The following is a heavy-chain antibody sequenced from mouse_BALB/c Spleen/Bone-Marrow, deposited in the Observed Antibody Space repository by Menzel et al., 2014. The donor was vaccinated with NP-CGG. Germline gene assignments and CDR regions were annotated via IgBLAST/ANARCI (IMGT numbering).Heavy chain of an antibody. D-gene: IGHD2-3*01. CDR1: GFDSSGFW. CDR2: INPDSSTI. Sequence: EVQRVESGGGLVQPERSLKLSCAASGFDSSGFWMGWVRQAPGKGLEWIGEINPDSSTINYTPSLKDRFIISRDNAKNTLYLQMSKVRSEDTALYYCARLGYYGGFAYWGQGTLVTVSA. J-gene: IGHJ3*01. V-gene: IGHV4-1*02. CDR3: ARLGYYGGFAY.